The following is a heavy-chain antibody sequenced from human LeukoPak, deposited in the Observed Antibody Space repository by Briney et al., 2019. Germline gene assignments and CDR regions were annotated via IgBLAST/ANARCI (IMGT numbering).Heavy chain of an antibody. V-gene: IGHV3-11*01. CDR1: GFTFSASS. Sequence: KPGGSLRLSCAASGFTFSASSMNWIRQAPGRGLEWVSYISSSGSPIHYADSVKGRFTISRDNAKNSLYLQMTSLRAEDTAVYYCARDLGAVAATVSAFDIWGQGTMVTVSS. D-gene: IGHD6-19*01. CDR2: ISSSGSPI. CDR3: ARDLGAVAATVSAFDI. J-gene: IGHJ3*02.